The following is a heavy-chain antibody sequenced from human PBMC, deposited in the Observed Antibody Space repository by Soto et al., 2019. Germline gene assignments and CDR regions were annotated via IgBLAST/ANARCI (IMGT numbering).Heavy chain of an antibody. CDR1: GGTFSSYA. CDR2: IIPIFGTA. Sequence: SVKFSCKASGGTFSSYAISWVRQAPGQGLEWMGGIIPIFGTANYAQKFQGRVTITADESTSTAYMELSSLRSEDTAVYYCATAQYCSSTSCYARALISCYYYGINVWPQATPFT. D-gene: IGHD2-2*01. CDR3: ATAQYCSSTSCYARALISCYYYGINV. J-gene: IGHJ6*02. V-gene: IGHV1-69*13.